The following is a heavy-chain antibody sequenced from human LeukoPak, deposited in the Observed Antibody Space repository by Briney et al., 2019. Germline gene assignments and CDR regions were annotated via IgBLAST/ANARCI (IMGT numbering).Heavy chain of an antibody. J-gene: IGHJ4*02. CDR3: ARGVWFGNHDYFDY. D-gene: IGHD3-10*01. V-gene: IGHV1-2*02. Sequence: VASVKVSCKASGFTFTGYYMHWVRQAPGQGLEWMGWINPNSGGTDYAQKFQGRVTMTRDTSISTAYMELRGLRSDDTAVYYCARGVWFGNHDYFDYWGQRTLVTVSS. CDR2: INPNSGGT. CDR1: GFTFTGYY.